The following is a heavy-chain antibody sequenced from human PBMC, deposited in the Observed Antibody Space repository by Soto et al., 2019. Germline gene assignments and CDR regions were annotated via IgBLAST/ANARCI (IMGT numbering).Heavy chain of an antibody. CDR2: IYYSVST. V-gene: IGHV4-59*01. Sequence: PSETLSLTCTVSGGSISSYYWSWIRQPPGKGLEWIGYIYYSVSTNYNPSLKSRVTISVDTSKNQFSLKLSSVTAADTAVYYCARAYGGYADYWGQGALVTVSS. CDR1: GGSISSYY. J-gene: IGHJ4*02. D-gene: IGHD5-12*01. CDR3: ARAYGGYADY.